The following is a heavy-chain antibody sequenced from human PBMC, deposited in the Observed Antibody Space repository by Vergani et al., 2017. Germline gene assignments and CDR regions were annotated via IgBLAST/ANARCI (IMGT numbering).Heavy chain of an antibody. J-gene: IGHJ4*02. D-gene: IGHD5-18*01. CDR1: GFTVSSNY. CDR3: AKDRRGYSYGYVNY. V-gene: IGHV3-53*01. Sequence: EVQLVESGGGLIQPGGSLRLSCAASGFTVSSNYMSWVRQAPGKGLEWVSVIYSGGSTYYADSVKGRFTISRDNSKNTLYLQMNSLRAEDTAVYYCAKDRRGYSYGYVNYWGQGTLVTVSS. CDR2: IYSGGST.